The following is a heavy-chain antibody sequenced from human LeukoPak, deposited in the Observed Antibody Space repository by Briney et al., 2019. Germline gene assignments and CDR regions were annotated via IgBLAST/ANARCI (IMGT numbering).Heavy chain of an antibody. CDR1: GYTFTGYD. CDR3: ARRKFGYDDAFDI. CDR2: MNPNSGNT. D-gene: IGHD5-12*01. Sequence: ASVKVSCKASGYTFTGYDINWVRQATGQGLEWMGWMNPNSGNTGYAQKFQGRVTMTRNTSISTAYMELSSLRSEDTAVYYCARRKFGYDDAFDIWGQGTMVTVSS. J-gene: IGHJ3*02. V-gene: IGHV1-8*01.